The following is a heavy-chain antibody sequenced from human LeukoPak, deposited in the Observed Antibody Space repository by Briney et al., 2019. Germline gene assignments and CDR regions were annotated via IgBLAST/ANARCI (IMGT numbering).Heavy chain of an antibody. V-gene: IGHV4-4*02. CDR1: GGSISSSNW. CDR3: ARTQWLAPNYYFDY. D-gene: IGHD6-19*01. J-gene: IGHJ4*02. Sequence: SETLSLTCAVSGGSISSSNWWSWVRPPPGKGLEWIGEIYHSGSTNYNPSLKSRVTISVDKSKNQFSLKLSSVTAADTAVYYCARTQWLAPNYYFDYWGQGTLVTVSS. CDR2: IYHSGST.